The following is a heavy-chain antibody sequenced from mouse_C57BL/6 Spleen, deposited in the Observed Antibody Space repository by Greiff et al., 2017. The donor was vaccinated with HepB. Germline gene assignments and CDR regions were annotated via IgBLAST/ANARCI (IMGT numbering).Heavy chain of an antibody. V-gene: IGHV5-4*01. CDR3: AREGGVWNYAMDY. CDR2: ISDGGSYT. D-gene: IGHD2-10*02. CDR1: GFTFSSYA. Sequence: EVHLVESGGGLVKPGGSLKLSCAASGFTFSSYAMSWVRQTPEKRLEWVATISDGGSYTYYPDNVKGRFTISRDNAKNNLYLQMSHLKSEDTAMYYCAREGGVWNYAMDYWGQGTSVTVSS. J-gene: IGHJ4*01.